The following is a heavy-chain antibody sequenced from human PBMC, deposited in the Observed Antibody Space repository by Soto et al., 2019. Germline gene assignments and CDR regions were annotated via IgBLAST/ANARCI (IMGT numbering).Heavy chain of an antibody. CDR1: GFTFSSYG. Sequence: GGSLRLSCAAAGFTFSSYGMHWVRQDPGKGLEWVAVISYDGSNKYYADSVKGRFTISRDNSKNTLYLQMNSLRAEDTAVYYCAKDSRAVTTYDAFDIWGQGTMVTVSS. J-gene: IGHJ3*02. CDR2: ISYDGSNK. V-gene: IGHV3-30*18. D-gene: IGHD4-17*01. CDR3: AKDSRAVTTYDAFDI.